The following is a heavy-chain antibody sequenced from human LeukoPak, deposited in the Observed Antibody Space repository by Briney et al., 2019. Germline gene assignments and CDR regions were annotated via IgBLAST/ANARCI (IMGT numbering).Heavy chain of an antibody. D-gene: IGHD1-26*01. J-gene: IGHJ6*03. V-gene: IGHV3-7*01. CDR3: ARDPYSGNLGPTYYYYMDA. Sequence: PGGSLRLSYAASGFTFSSYWMSWVREAPGKGLEWVANIKQDGSEKYNVDSVKGRFTISRDNAKNSLYLQMNSLRAEDTAVYYCARDPYSGNLGPTYYYYMDAWGKGTTVTVSS. CDR1: GFTFSSYW. CDR2: IKQDGSEK.